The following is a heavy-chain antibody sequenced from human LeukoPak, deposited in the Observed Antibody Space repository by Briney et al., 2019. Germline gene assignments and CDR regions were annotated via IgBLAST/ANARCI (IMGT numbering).Heavy chain of an antibody. J-gene: IGHJ4*02. CDR1: GFTFSSYG. V-gene: IGHV3-30*02. CDR3: AKDVKYNWNYIDY. Sequence: GGSLRLSCAASGFTFSSYGMHWVRQAPGKGLEWVAFIRYDGSNKNYADSVKGRFTISRDNSKNTLYLQMNSLRAEDTAVYYCAKDVKYNWNYIDYWGQGTLVTVSS. CDR2: IRYDGSNK. D-gene: IGHD1-20*01.